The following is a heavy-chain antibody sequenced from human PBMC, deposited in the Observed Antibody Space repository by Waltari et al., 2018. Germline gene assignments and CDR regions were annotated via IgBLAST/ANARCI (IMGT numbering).Heavy chain of an antibody. Sequence: EVQLVESGGDLVQPGGSLRLSCAASGFSFDKYWRAWVRQAPGKGLEWVANIKPYGITKYYVDSVKGRCTISRDNAKNSLYLQMNSLRAEDTAVYYCGSGSLGANWGQGTLVTVSS. V-gene: IGHV3-7*02. J-gene: IGHJ4*02. D-gene: IGHD3-10*01. CDR2: IKPYGITK. CDR1: GFSFDKYW. CDR3: GSGSLGAN.